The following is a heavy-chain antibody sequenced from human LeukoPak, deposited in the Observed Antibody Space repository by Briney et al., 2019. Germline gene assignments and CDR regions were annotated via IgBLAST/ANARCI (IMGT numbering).Heavy chain of an antibody. CDR3: ARGGPQVVLWFGELMPFDY. CDR1: GYTFTGYY. CDR2: IKPNSGGT. J-gene: IGHJ4*02. Sequence: ASVKVSCKASGYTFTGYYMHWVRQAPGQGLEWMGWIKPNSGGTNYAQKFQGRVTMTRDTSISTAYMELSRLRSVDTAVYYCARGGPQVVLWFGELMPFDYWGQGTLVTVSS. D-gene: IGHD3-10*01. V-gene: IGHV1-2*02.